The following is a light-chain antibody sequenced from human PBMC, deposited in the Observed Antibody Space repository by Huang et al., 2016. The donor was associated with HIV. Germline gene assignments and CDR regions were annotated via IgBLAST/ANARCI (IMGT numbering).Light chain of an antibody. CDR2: DAS. CDR1: QSVNSY. V-gene: IGKV3-11*01. CDR3: QQRKYWPPIT. J-gene: IGKJ5*01. Sequence: ETVLTQSPATLSLYPGERATLSCRASQSVNSYLAWYQQKPGQTPRLLIYDASNRATGIPARFSGSGSGTDFTLTISSLEPEDFAVYYCQQRKYWPPITFGQGTRLEIK.